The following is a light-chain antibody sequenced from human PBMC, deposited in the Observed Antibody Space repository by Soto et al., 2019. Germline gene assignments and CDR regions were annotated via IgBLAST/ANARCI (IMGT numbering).Light chain of an antibody. Sequence: QSALTQPASVSGSPGQSITISCTGTSSDVGGYNFVSWYQQRPGKAPKFMIYEVSNRPSGISDRFSGSKSGNTASLTISGLQAEDEADYYCCSYTSSTTYVSGTGTKVTVL. J-gene: IGLJ1*01. V-gene: IGLV2-14*01. CDR3: CSYTSSTTYV. CDR2: EVS. CDR1: SSDVGGYNF.